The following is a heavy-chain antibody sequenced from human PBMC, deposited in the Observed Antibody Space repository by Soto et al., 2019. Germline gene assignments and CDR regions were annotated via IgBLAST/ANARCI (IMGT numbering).Heavy chain of an antibody. D-gene: IGHD2-2*01. CDR3: AKAPFDIAARPSPIDY. J-gene: IGHJ4*02. CDR1: GFPFVSCA. CDR2: ISAGGTA. V-gene: IGHV3-23*01. Sequence: EVQLLESGGDLVQPGGSLRLACTASGFPFVSCAMNWVRQAPGKGLEWVSAISAGGTAFYADSVKGRFTISRDNSRDTVYLQMNSLSAEDTAVYFCAKAPFDIAARPSPIDYWGQGTLGTVSS.